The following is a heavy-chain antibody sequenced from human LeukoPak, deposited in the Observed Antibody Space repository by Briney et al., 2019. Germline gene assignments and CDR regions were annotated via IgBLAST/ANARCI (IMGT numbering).Heavy chain of an antibody. CDR1: RFTFNNYD. D-gene: IGHD3-10*01. CDR3: AKTYYSDSGNSHCFDY. V-gene: IGHV3-30*18. J-gene: IGHJ4*02. Sequence: GGSLRLSCAASRFTFNNYDMHWVRQAPGKGLEWVAGISYDGSIKYYADSVEGRFTVSRDNSKNTLHVQMNSLGDEDTAVYYCAKTYYSDSGNSHCFDYWGQGTLVTVSS. CDR2: ISYDGSIK.